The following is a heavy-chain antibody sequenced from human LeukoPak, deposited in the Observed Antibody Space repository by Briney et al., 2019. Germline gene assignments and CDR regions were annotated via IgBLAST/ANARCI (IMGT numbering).Heavy chain of an antibody. CDR2: IYYSGST. D-gene: IGHD3-10*01. CDR3: ARQRTKNLMVRGVPLGNLYYFDY. Sequence: SETLSLTCTVSGGSISMSSYYWGWIRQPPGKGLEWIGSIYYSGSTYYNPSLKSRVTISVDTSKNQFSLKVSSVTAADTAVYYCARQRTKNLMVRGVPLGNLYYFDYWGQGTLVTVSS. J-gene: IGHJ4*02. CDR1: GGSISMSSYY. V-gene: IGHV4-39*01.